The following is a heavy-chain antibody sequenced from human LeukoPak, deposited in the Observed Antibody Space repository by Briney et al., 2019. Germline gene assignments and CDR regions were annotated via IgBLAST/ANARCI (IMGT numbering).Heavy chain of an antibody. D-gene: IGHD4-23*01. V-gene: IGHV4-31*03. J-gene: IGHJ4*02. CDR3: AREGNPEVD. CDR1: GGSISSGGYY. CDR2: IYYSGST. Sequence: PSETLSLTCTVSGGSISSGGYYWSWIRQHLGKGLEWIGYIYYSGSTYYNPSLKSRVTISVDTSKNQFSLKLSSVTAADTAVCYCAREGNPEVDWGQGTLVTVSS.